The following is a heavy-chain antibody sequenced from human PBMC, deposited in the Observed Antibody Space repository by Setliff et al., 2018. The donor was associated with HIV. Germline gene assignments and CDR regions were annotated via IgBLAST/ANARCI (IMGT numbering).Heavy chain of an antibody. J-gene: IGHJ4*02. CDR1: GYTFTDYT. CDR3: ARGRLRNYFDY. D-gene: IGHD2-8*01. Sequence: ASVKVSCKASGYTFTDYTIHWVRQAPGQRLEWMGWINAGNGNTKYSQKFQGRVSITRDTSASKAYLELSSLRSEDTAVYYCARGRLRNYFDYWGQGALVTVSS. CDR2: INAGNGNT. V-gene: IGHV1-3*01.